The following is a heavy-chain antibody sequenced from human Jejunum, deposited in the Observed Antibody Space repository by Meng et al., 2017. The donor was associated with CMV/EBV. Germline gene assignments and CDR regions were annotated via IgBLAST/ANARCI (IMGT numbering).Heavy chain of an antibody. V-gene: IGHV4-31*02. Sequence: SGGSIRGGGYYWTWLRQHPEEGLEWIGYIYYSESTSYNPSLKSRVTISSDTFRNQFSLKLTSMTAADTAVYYCARDVLGRPYWFFDLWGRGTLVTVSS. CDR1: GGSIRGGGYY. J-gene: IGHJ2*01. CDR3: ARDVLGRPYWFFDL. CDR2: IYYSEST. D-gene: IGHD7-27*01.